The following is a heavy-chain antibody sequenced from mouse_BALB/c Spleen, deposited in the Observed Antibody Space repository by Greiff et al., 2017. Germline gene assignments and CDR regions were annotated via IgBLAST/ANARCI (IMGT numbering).Heavy chain of an antibody. CDR3: AREYYYGPWFAY. J-gene: IGHJ3*01. CDR2: IWAGGST. V-gene: IGHV2-9*02. Sequence: VQVVESGPGLVAPSQSLSITCTVSGFSLTSYGVHWVRQPPGKGLEWLGVIWAGGSTNYNSALMSRLSISKDNSKSQVFLKMNSLQTDDTAMYYCAREYYYGPWFAYWGQGTLVTVSA. D-gene: IGHD1-1*01. CDR1: GFSLTSYG.